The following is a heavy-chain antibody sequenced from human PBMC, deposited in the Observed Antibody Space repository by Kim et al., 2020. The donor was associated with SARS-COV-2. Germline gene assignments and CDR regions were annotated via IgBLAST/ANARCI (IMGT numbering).Heavy chain of an antibody. V-gene: IGHV4-34*01. J-gene: IGHJ4*02. CDR1: TESFSDNY. Sequence: SETLSLTCAVYTESFSDNYWSWVRKPPGKGLEWVGESNHSGSTNYNPTLKSRVPITVSTSKNQFSLTLTSVTAAVAAVYYCTRFLWNDDNYWGQGTLVTVAS. D-gene: IGHD1-1*01. CDR3: TRFLWNDDNY. CDR2: SNHSGST.